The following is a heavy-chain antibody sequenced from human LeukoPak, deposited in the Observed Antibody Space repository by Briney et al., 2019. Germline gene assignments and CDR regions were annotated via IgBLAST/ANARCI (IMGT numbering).Heavy chain of an antibody. V-gene: IGHV3-7*01. D-gene: IGHD3-16*01. Sequence: GGSLRLSCAASGFSFTNYWMGWVRQAPGKGLEYVGNIKQDGSETYYVDSLRGRFTISRDNAKNSLYLQMNSLRVEDTAVYYCARDDRSDSGYYYDNYWGQGTLVTVSS. J-gene: IGHJ4*02. CDR3: ARDDRSDSGYYYDNY. CDR2: IKQDGSET. CDR1: GFSFTNYW.